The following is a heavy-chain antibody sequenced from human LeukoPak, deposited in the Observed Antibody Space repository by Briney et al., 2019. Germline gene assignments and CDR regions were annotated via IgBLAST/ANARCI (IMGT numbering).Heavy chain of an antibody. CDR3: AKMFNADAYFEY. CDR1: GGSFSGYY. D-gene: IGHD2-2*01. CDR2: INHSGST. J-gene: IGHJ4*02. V-gene: IGHV4-34*01. Sequence: SETLSLTCAVYGGSFSGYYWSWIRQPPGKGLEWIGEINHSGSTNYNPSLKSRVTISVDTSKNQFSLKLSSVTAADTTVYYCAKMFNADAYFEYWGQGILVTVSS.